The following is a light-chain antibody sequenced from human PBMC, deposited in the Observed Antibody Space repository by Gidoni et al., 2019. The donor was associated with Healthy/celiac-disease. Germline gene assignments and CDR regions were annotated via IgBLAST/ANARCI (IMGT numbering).Light chain of an antibody. CDR3: QSYDSSLSGSEV. V-gene: IGLV1-40*01. CDR1: SSNIGAGYD. CDR2: GNS. Sequence: QSVLTQPPSVSRAPGQRITISCTGSSSNIGAGYDVHWYQQLPGTAPKLLIYGNSNRPSGVPDRFSGSKSGTSASRAITGLQAEDEADYYGQSYDSSLSGSEVFGGGTKLTVL. J-gene: IGLJ2*01.